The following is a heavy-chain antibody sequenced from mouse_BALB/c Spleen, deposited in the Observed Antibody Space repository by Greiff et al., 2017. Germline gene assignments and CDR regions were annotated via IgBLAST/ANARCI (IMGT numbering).Heavy chain of an antibody. Sequence: EVKVVESGGDLVKPGGSLKLSCAASGFTFSSYGMSWVRQTPDKRLEWVATISSGGSYTYYPDSVKGRFTISRDNAKNTLYLQMSSLKSEDTAMYYCARQRAITTVVANAMDYWGQGTSVTVSS. J-gene: IGHJ4*01. D-gene: IGHD1-1*01. CDR1: GFTFSSYG. V-gene: IGHV5-6*01. CDR3: ARQRAITTVVANAMDY. CDR2: ISSGGSYT.